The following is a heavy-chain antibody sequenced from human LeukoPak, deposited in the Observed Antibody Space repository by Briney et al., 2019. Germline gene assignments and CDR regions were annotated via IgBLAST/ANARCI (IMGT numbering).Heavy chain of an antibody. CDR1: GFIFSDAY. Sequence: GGSLRLSCAASGFIFSDAYMSWVRQAPGKGLEWVGRIKSKTDAGTTDYAAPVKGRFTISRDDSKNTLYLQMNSLKTEDTALYYCLLYTRGWFETNLWGQGTLVTVSS. CDR2: IKSKTDAGTT. V-gene: IGHV3-15*01. CDR3: LLYTRGWFETNL. J-gene: IGHJ5*02. D-gene: IGHD3-10*01.